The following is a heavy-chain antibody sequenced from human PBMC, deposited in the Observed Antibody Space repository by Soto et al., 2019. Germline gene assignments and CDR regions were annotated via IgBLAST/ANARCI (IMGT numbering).Heavy chain of an antibody. CDR2: IYYSGST. D-gene: IGHD1-26*01. CDR1: GGSISSYY. CDR3: ARGVSGSYYGVVPRMDV. Sequence: PSETLSLTCTVSGGSISSYYWSWIRQPPGKGLEWIGYIYYSGSTNYNPSLKSRVTISVDTSKNQFSLKLSSVTAADTAVYYCARGVSGSYYGVVPRMDVWGQGTTDTVSS. V-gene: IGHV4-59*01. J-gene: IGHJ6*02.